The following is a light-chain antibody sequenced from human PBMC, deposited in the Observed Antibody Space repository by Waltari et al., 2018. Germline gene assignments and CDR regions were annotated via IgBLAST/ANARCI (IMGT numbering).Light chain of an antibody. CDR3: AAWDGNLNADVV. CDR1: SSNIGSNP. J-gene: IGLJ2*01. CDR2: TNN. V-gene: IGLV1-44*01. Sequence: SVLTQSPSASGAPGQRVTISCSGSSSNIGSNPVNWYQQVPGTAPKLLIYTNNQRPSGAPDRFSGSKSGTSASLAITGLQSEDEAVYFCAAWDGNLNADVVFGEGTKLTVL.